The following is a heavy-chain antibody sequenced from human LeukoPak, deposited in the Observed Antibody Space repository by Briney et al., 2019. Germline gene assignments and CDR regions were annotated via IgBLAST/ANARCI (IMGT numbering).Heavy chain of an antibody. D-gene: IGHD2-15*01. V-gene: IGHV3-30-3*01. CDR2: ISYDGSNK. J-gene: IGHJ4*02. CDR1: GFTFSSYA. Sequence: HSGRSLRLSCAASGFTFSSYAMHWVRQAPGKGLEWVAVISYDGSNKYYADSVKGRFTISRDNSKNTLYLQMNSLRAEDTAVYYCASRGDGGGFDYWGQGTLVTVSS. CDR3: ASRGDGGGFDY.